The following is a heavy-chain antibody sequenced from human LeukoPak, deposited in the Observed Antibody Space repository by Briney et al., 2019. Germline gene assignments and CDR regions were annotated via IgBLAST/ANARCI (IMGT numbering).Heavy chain of an antibody. CDR2: IYHSGST. CDR3: ARALIVVVPAAMKSWFDP. J-gene: IGHJ5*02. Sequence: SETLSLTCTVSGGSISSGGYYWSWIRQPPGKGLEWIGYIYHSGSTYYNPSLKSRVTISVDRSKNQFSLKLSSVTAADTAVYYCARALIVVVPAAMKSWFDPWGQGTLVTVSS. CDR1: GGSISSGGYY. V-gene: IGHV4-30-2*01. D-gene: IGHD2-2*01.